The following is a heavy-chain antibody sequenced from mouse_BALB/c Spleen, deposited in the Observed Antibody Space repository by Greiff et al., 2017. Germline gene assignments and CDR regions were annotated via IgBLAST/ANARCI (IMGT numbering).Heavy chain of an antibody. Sequence: QVQLQQSGAELMKPGASVKISCKATGYTFSSYWIEWVKQRPGHGLEWIGEILPGSGSTNYNEKFKGKATFTADTSSNTAYMQLSSLTSEDSAVYYCASWDYGDAMDYWGQGTSVTVSS. CDR1: GYTFSSYW. CDR2: ILPGSGST. V-gene: IGHV1-9*01. CDR3: ASWDYGDAMDY. D-gene: IGHD2-4*01. J-gene: IGHJ4*01.